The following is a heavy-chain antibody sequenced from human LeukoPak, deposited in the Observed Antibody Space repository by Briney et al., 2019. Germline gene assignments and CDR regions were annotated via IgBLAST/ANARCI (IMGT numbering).Heavy chain of an antibody. Sequence: SETPSLTCTVSGGSISNYYWSWIRQSPEKGLEWIGYIHDSGSTNYNPSLKSRVTISVDTSKNQFSLRLSSVTAADTAVYYCARLDAAAGRYLQFFYWGQGTLVTVSS. CDR1: GGSISNYY. CDR2: IHDSGST. CDR3: ARLDAAAGRYLQFFY. J-gene: IGHJ4*02. D-gene: IGHD5-24*01. V-gene: IGHV4-59*08.